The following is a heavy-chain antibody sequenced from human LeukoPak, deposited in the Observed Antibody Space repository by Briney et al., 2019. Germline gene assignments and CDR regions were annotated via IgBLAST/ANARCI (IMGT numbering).Heavy chain of an antibody. CDR2: IIPIFGTA. J-gene: IGHJ6*02. D-gene: IGHD6-19*01. V-gene: IGHV1-69*13. CDR1: GGTFSSYA. Sequence: ASVKVSCKASGGTFSSYAISWVRQAPGQGLEWMGGIIPIFGTANYAQKFQGRVTITADESTRTAYMELSSLRSEDTAVYYCAVAQGSGWYDPYYYYGMDVWGQGTTVTVSS. CDR3: AVAQGSGWYDPYYYYGMDV.